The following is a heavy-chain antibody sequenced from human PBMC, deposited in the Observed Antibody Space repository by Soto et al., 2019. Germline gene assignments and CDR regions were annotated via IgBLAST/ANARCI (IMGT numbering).Heavy chain of an antibody. CDR1: GFTFNNYA. D-gene: IGHD2-8*01. CDR3: AKVRLTDYLRYAPHL. Sequence: TGXSLRLSCAASGFTFNNYAMNWVRQAPVRGLEWVSIISPNGDSTYYADSVKGRFTISRDNSQNTVFLQMNSLRAEDTAIYFCAKVRLTDYLRYAPHLWGQGTLVTVSS. J-gene: IGHJ3*01. CDR2: ISPNGDST. V-gene: IGHV3-23*01.